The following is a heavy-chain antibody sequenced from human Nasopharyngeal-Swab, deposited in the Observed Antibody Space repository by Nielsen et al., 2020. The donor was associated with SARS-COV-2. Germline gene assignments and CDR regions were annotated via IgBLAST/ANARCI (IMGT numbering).Heavy chain of an antibody. Sequence: GESLKISCAASGFTFSTYAMHWVRQAPGKGLEWVAFISYDGSNKYYADSVKGRFIISRDNSKNTLYLQMNSLRAEDTAVYYCASTGQRDWLDPWGQGTLVTVSS. V-gene: IGHV3-30-3*01. D-gene: IGHD5-24*01. CDR1: GFTFSTYA. CDR3: ASTGQRDWLDP. J-gene: IGHJ5*02. CDR2: ISYDGSNK.